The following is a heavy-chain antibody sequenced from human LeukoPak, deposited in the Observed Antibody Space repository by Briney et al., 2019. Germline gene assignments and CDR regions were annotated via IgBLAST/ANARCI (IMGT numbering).Heavy chain of an antibody. CDR2: IYYSGST. CDR3: ARHSRFLEWFPYWYYGMDV. V-gene: IGHV4-59*08. CDR1: GGCISSYY. J-gene: IGHJ6*02. D-gene: IGHD3-3*01. Sequence: SETLSLTCTVSGGCISSYYWSWIRQPPGKGLEWIGYIYYSGSTNYNPSLKSRVTISVDTSKNQFSLKLSSVTAADTAVYYCARHSRFLEWFPYWYYGMDVWGQGTTVTVSS.